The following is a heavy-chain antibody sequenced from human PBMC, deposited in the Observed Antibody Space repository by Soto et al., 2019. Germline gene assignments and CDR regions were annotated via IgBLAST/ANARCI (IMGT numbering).Heavy chain of an antibody. V-gene: IGHV4-39*01. Sequence: PSETLSLTCTVSGDSMSSDDYYWGWIRQPPGKGLEWIAIIVHSGNTYWNPSLKSRVTISVDTSKSQFSLTLRSVTAADTAVYYGVRQRQAYNWLYPWGKGCPVTVSS. CDR2: IVHSGNT. J-gene: IGHJ5*02. CDR3: VRQRQAYNWLYP. CDR1: GDSMSSDDYY.